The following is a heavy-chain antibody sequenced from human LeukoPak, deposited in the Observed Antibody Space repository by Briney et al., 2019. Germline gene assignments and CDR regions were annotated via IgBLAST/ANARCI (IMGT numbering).Heavy chain of an antibody. D-gene: IGHD3-9*01. CDR3: AREPKFYDVLIGYYYYFDL. Sequence: SETLSLTCAVYGGSFSSYSWNWIRQPAGKGLEWIGRIDTSGSTNYNPSLKSRVTLSVDTSKNQFSLKLSSVTAADTAVYYCAREPKFYDVLIGYYYYFDLWGRGTLVTVSS. CDR2: IDTSGST. J-gene: IGHJ2*01. CDR1: GGSFSSYS. V-gene: IGHV4-4*07.